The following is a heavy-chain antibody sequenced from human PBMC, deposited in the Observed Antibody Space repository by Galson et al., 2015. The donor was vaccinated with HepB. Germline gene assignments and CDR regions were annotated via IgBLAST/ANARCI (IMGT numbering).Heavy chain of an antibody. Sequence: SLRLSCAASGFTFSSYWMSWVRQAPGKGLEWVAVISYNGSNKYYADSVKGRFTISRDNSKNTLYLQMNSLRAEDTAVYYCARVGYSYGFFDYWGQGTLVTVSS. D-gene: IGHD5-18*01. CDR1: GFTFSSYW. J-gene: IGHJ4*02. CDR3: ARVGYSYGFFDY. V-gene: IGHV3-30*03. CDR2: ISYNGSNK.